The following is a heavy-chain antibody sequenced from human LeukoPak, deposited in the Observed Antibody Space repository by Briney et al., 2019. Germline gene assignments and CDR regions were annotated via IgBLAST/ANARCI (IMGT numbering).Heavy chain of an antibody. V-gene: IGHV3-30*02. J-gene: IGHJ4*02. Sequence: GGSLRLSCATSGFSLSRNGMHWVRQAPGQGLEWVAFILSDGSYEYYADSVKGRFTISRDTSRNTLFLQMNSLRTEDTAVYYCAKDWGQVPAVVDYWGQGTLVTVSS. D-gene: IGHD2-2*01. CDR3: AKDWGQVPAVVDY. CDR1: GFSLSRNG. CDR2: ILSDGSYE.